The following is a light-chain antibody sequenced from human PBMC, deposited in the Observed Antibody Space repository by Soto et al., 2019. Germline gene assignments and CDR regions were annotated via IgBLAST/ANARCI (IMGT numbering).Light chain of an antibody. Sequence: QSALTQPASVSGSPGQSITISCTGTSSDVGFYDLISWYQQHPGKAPKVIIFEVTKRPSGVSDRISGSKSGNTASLTIYGLQDEDEADYYCLSGRGVFGGGTQLTVL. CDR1: SSDVGFYDL. CDR3: LSGRGV. CDR2: EVT. V-gene: IGLV2-23*02. J-gene: IGLJ2*01.